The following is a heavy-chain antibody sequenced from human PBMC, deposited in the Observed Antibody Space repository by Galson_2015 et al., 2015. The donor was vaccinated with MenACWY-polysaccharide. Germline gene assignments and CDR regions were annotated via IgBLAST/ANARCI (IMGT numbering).Heavy chain of an antibody. J-gene: IGHJ6*03. CDR3: AREPKQLPSPYSYYFLMDV. CDR1: GDSVSSDSAA. Sequence: CAISGDSVSSDSAAWNWIRESPSRDLEWLGRTYYRSKWNNDYAVSVKGRITITPDTSNNQVSLQLLSVTPEDTGIYFCAREPKQLPSPYSYYFLMDVWAKGPRSSSP. CDR2: TYYRSKWNN. V-gene: IGHV6-1*01. D-gene: IGHD1-26*01.